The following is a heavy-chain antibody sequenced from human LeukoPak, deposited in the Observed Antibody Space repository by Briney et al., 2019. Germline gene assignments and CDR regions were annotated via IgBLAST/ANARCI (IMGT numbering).Heavy chain of an antibody. CDR3: ARERSSIAAAAEGYYFDY. CDR1: GFTFSSYA. Sequence: GGSLRLSCAASGFTFSSYAMSWVRQAPGKGLEWVSAISGSGGSTYYADSVKGRFTISRDNSKNTLYLQMNSLRAEDTAVYYCARERSSIAAAAEGYYFDYWGQGTLVTVSS. V-gene: IGHV3-23*01. D-gene: IGHD6-6*01. CDR2: ISGSGGST. J-gene: IGHJ4*02.